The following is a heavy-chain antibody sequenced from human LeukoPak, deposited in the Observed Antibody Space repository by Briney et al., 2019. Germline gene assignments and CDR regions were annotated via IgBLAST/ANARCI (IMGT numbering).Heavy chain of an antibody. CDR3: ARGEYSYGYGGFDY. J-gene: IGHJ4*02. V-gene: IGHV1-69*01. CDR1: GGTFSSYA. Sequence: GSSVKVSCKASGGTFSSYAISWVRQAPGQGLEWMGGIIPIFGTANYAQKFQGRVTITADESTSTAYMELSSLRSEDTAVYYCARGEYSYGYGGFDYWGQGTLVTVSS. D-gene: IGHD5-18*01. CDR2: IIPIFGTA.